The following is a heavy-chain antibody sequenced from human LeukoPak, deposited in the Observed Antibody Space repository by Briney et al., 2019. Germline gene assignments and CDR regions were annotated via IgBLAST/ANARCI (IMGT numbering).Heavy chain of an antibody. CDR1: GFTFSSYA. CDR3: AKQESYTVTTDY. J-gene: IGHJ4*02. V-gene: IGHV3-23*01. CDR2: ISGSGGST. D-gene: IGHD4-11*01. Sequence: GGSLRLSCAASGFTFSSYAMSWVRQAPGKGLEWVSAISGSGGSTYCADSVKGRFTISRDNSKNTLYLQMNSLRAEDTAVYYCAKQESYTVTTDYWGQGTLVTVSS.